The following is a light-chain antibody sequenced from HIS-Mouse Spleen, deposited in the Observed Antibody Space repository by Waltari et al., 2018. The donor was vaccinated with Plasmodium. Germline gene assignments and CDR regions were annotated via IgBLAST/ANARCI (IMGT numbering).Light chain of an antibody. J-gene: IGKJ3*01. Sequence: DIVMTQSPATLSVSPGERATLSCRASQSVSSNLAWYQQKPGQAPRLLIYGASTRATGIPARFSGSGSGTEFTLTISSLQSEDFAVYYCQKYNNWSFTFGPGTKVDIK. CDR3: QKYNNWSFT. CDR1: QSVSSN. V-gene: IGKV3-15*01. CDR2: GAS.